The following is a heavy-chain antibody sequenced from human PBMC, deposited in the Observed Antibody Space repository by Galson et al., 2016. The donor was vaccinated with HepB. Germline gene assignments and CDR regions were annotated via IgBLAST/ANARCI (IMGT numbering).Heavy chain of an antibody. V-gene: IGHV6-1*01. Sequence: CAISGDSVSSNNAGWNWIRQSPSRGLEWLGKTYYWSKWYYDYSVSLKGRITISPDTSKNQFSLHLNSVTPEDTAVYYCAREPPVVSPTYYYYTDVWGEGTTVTVSS. CDR1: GDSVSSNNAG. J-gene: IGHJ6*03. CDR3: AREPPVVSPTYYYYTDV. D-gene: IGHD2-2*01. CDR2: TYYWSKWYY.